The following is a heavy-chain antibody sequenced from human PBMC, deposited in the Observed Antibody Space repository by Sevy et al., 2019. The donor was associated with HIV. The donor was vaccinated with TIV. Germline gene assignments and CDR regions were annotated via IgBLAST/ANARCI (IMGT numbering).Heavy chain of an antibody. Sequence: GGSLRLSCAASGITFSSHSMNWVRQAPGKGLEWISYISSSSNLIYYADSVKGRFTVSRDNAKNSLYLEMNSLRVEDTAIYYCARDTNWIVASAASADFAWGQGTLVTVSS. CDR1: GITFSSHS. D-gene: IGHD3-22*01. CDR3: ARDTNWIVASAASADFA. CDR2: ISSSSNLI. V-gene: IGHV3-48*01. J-gene: IGHJ5*02.